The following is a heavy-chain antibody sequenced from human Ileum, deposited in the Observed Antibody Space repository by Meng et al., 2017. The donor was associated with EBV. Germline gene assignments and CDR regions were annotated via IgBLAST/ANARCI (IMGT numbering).Heavy chain of an antibody. V-gene: IGHV4-39*01. CDR2: VHYTGST. J-gene: IGHJ5*02. Sequence: QLQRRESGPGQVKPLETLSLTCTVPGDSISSFYYWGWIRQPPGRGLEWIGSVHYTGSTYYSPSLKSRVTVSVDTSKNQFSLRLTSVTAADTAVYYCARPFPSWQSPRLDPFGPWGQGTLVTVSS. CDR1: GDSISSFYY. CDR3: ARPFPSWQSPRLDPFGP. D-gene: IGHD6-19*01.